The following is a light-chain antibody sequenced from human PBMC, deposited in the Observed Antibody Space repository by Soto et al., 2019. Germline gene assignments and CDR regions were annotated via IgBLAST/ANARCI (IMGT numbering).Light chain of an antibody. Sequence: EIVLTQSPGTLSLSPGEGATLSCRASQSVSSSYLAWYQQKPGQPPRLLIYGASSRATGIPDRFSGSGSGTDFTLTISSLEPEDFAVYCCHQYGTSPWTFGQGTKVEIK. CDR1: QSVSSSY. V-gene: IGKV3-20*01. CDR3: HQYGTSPWT. CDR2: GAS. J-gene: IGKJ1*01.